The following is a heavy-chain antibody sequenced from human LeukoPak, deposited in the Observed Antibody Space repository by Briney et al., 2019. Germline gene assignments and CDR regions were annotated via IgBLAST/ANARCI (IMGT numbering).Heavy chain of an antibody. CDR3: ARGVEPLAANTLAY. Sequence: GGSLRLSYAASGFTVITNDMTWVRQAPGKGLEWVSVLYSDGNTKYADSVQGRFTISRDNSKNTLYLEMNSLSPDDTAVYYCARGVEPLAANTLAYWGQGTLVTVSS. CDR1: GFTVITND. V-gene: IGHV3-53*01. J-gene: IGHJ4*02. CDR2: LYSDGNT. D-gene: IGHD1-14*01.